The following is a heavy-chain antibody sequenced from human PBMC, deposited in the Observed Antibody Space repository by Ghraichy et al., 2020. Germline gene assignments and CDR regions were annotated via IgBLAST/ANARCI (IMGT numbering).Heavy chain of an antibody. CDR2: ISYDGSNK. V-gene: IGHV3-30*18. CDR1: GFTFSSYG. J-gene: IGHJ6*03. D-gene: IGHD6-19*01. Sequence: GGSLRLSCAASGFTFSSYGMHWVRQAPGKGLEWVAVISYDGSNKYYADSVKGRFTISRDNSKNTLYLQMNSLRAEDTAVYYCAKDGRSSGWSYYYYYMDVWGKGTTVTGSS. CDR3: AKDGRSSGWSYYYYYMDV.